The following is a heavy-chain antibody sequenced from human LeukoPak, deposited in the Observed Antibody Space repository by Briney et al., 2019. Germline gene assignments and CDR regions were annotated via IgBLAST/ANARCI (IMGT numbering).Heavy chain of an antibody. Sequence: SETLSLTCAVYGGSFSGYYWSWIRQPPGKGLEWIGEINHSGSTNYNPSLKSRVTISVDTSKNQFSLQLSSVTAADTAVYYCARERRDGYRPIDYWGQGTLVTVSS. CDR1: GGSFSGYY. D-gene: IGHD5-24*01. CDR2: INHSGST. V-gene: IGHV4-34*01. CDR3: ARERRDGYRPIDY. J-gene: IGHJ4*02.